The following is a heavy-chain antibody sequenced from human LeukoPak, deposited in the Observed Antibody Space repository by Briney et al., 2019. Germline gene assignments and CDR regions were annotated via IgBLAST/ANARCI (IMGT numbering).Heavy chain of an antibody. CDR3: AKDGRTGPFDY. Sequence: GGSLRLSCAASGFTFSTYPLHWVRQAPGKGLEWVTLISYDGSKIYYADSVKGRFTISRDNSKNTLYLQMNSLRAEDTALYYCAKDGRTGPFDYWGQGTLVTVSS. CDR2: ISYDGSKI. D-gene: IGHD1-14*01. J-gene: IGHJ4*02. CDR1: GFTFSTYP. V-gene: IGHV3-30-3*01.